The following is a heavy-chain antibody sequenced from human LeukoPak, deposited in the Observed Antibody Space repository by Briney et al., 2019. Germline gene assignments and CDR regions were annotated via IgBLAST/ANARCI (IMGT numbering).Heavy chain of an antibody. Sequence: SVKVSCKASGYTFTSYGISWVRQAPGQGLEWMGWISAYNGNTNYAQKLQGRVTMTTDTSTSTAYMELRSLRSDNTAVYYCARAVTTSFGAYYYYGMDVWGQGTTVTVSS. D-gene: IGHD4-17*01. CDR1: GYTFTSYG. V-gene: IGHV1-18*01. CDR3: ARAVTTSFGAYYYYGMDV. CDR2: ISAYNGNT. J-gene: IGHJ6*02.